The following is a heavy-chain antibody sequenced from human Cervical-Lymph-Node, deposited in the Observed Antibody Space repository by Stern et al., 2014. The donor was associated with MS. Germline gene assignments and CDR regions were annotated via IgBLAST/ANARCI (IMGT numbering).Heavy chain of an antibody. CDR1: GVFISRGGGY. J-gene: IGHJ6*02. Sequence: QVQLQESGPGLVRPSQTLSLTCTVSGVFISRGGGYWALIRQHPGKGLEWIGSIYYSGSPYYTPSLKGRLLISLDTSGNHFSLNLNSVTAADTAVYYCARDVYSDSRRGLDVWGQGTTVTVSS. CDR3: ARDVYSDSRRGLDV. CDR2: IYYSGSP. V-gene: IGHV4-31*03. D-gene: IGHD5-12*01.